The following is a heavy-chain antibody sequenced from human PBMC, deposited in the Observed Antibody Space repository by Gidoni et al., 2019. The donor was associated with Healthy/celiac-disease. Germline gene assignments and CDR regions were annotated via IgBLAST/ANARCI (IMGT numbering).Heavy chain of an antibody. CDR3: ARAAIAAAGRYWFDT. J-gene: IGHJ5*02. CDR2: MNPNSGNT. D-gene: IGHD6-13*01. V-gene: IGHV1-8*01. CDR1: VYTFTSYD. Sequence: QVQLVHSGAEVPKPGASVKVSCKASVYTFTSYDINWVRQATGQGLEWMGWMNPNSGNTGYAQKFQGRVTMTRNTSISTAYMELSSLRSEDTAVYYCARAAIAAAGRYWFDTWGQGTLVTVSS.